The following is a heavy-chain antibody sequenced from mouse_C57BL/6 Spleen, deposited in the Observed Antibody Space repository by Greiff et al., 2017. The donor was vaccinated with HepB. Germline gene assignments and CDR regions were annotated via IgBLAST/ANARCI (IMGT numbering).Heavy chain of an antibody. V-gene: IGHV1-80*01. Sequence: VKLMESGAELVKPGASVKISCKASGYAFSSYWMNWVKQRPGKGLEWIGQIYPGDGDTNYNGKFKGKATLTADKSSSTAYMQLSSLTSEDSAVYFCARVYYYGSSYKTFDVWGTGTTVTVSS. D-gene: IGHD1-1*01. CDR1: GYAFSSYW. CDR2: IYPGDGDT. J-gene: IGHJ1*03. CDR3: ARVYYYGSSYKTFDV.